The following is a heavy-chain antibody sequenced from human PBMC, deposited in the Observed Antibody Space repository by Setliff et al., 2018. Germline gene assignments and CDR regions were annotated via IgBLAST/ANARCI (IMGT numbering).Heavy chain of an antibody. V-gene: IGHV3-21*01. CDR1: GVSINSLS. CDR2: ISSSGSFE. J-gene: IGHJ4*02. CDR3: ASYCSGGSCYAGLES. D-gene: IGHD2-15*01. Sequence: ETLSLTCAVSGVSINSLSWWSWVRQSPGKGLEWVSSISSSGSFEFYADSVKGRFTISRDNAKNTLYLQMNSLRAEDTAVYYCASYCSGGSCYAGLESWGQGTPVTVSS.